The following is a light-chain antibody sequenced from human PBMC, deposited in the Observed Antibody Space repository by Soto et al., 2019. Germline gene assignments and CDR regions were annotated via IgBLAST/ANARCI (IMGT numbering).Light chain of an antibody. Sequence: DIQMTQSPSSLPASVGDGVTITCRASQAMRNDLGWYQQKPGTAPKRLIYSASSLQSGVPSRFSGSGSGTEFTPTITTLQPEDFATYYCLQYNSYPYTFGQGTKVDIK. V-gene: IGKV1-17*01. J-gene: IGKJ2*01. CDR1: QAMRND. CDR3: LQYNSYPYT. CDR2: SAS.